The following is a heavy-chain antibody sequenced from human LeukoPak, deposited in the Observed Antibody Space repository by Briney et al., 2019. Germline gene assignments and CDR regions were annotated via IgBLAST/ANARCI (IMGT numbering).Heavy chain of an antibody. J-gene: IGHJ3*02. V-gene: IGHV4-59*01. CDR3: ARAWRERGAFDI. Sequence: SETLSLTCTVSGGPISSYYWSWIRQPPGKGLEWIGYIYYSGSTNYNPSLKSRVTISVDTSKNQFSLKLSSVTAADTAVYHCARAWRERGAFDIWGQGTMVTVSS. D-gene: IGHD1-26*01. CDR2: IYYSGST. CDR1: GGPISSYY.